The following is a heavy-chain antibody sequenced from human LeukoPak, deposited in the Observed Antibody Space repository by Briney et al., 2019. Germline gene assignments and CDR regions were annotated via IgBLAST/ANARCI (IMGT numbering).Heavy chain of an antibody. J-gene: IGHJ4*02. D-gene: IGHD5-18*01. CDR3: ARVHRGYSYGRLDY. V-gene: IGHV3-48*02. CDR1: GFTFSFYS. Sequence: GGSLRPSCAASGFTFSFYSMNWVRQAPGKGLEWVSYISSSDNTIHYADSVKGRFTISRDNAKNSLYLEMNSLRDEDTAVYYCARVHRGYSYGRLDYWGQGTLVTVSS. CDR2: ISSSDNTI.